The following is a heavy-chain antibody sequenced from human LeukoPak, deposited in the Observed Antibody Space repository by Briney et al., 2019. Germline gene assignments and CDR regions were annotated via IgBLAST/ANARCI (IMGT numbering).Heavy chain of an antibody. CDR1: GFSLSTSGVG. V-gene: IGHV2-5*01. Sequence: SGPTLVKPTQTLTLTCTFSGFSLSTSGVGVGWIRQPPGKALEWLALIYWNDDKRYSPSLKSSLTITKHTSKNQVVLTMTNMDPVDTATYYCAHRLWTVTTDHTFDIWGQGTMVTVSS. CDR3: AHRLWTVTTDHTFDI. CDR2: IYWNDDK. D-gene: IGHD4-17*01. J-gene: IGHJ3*02.